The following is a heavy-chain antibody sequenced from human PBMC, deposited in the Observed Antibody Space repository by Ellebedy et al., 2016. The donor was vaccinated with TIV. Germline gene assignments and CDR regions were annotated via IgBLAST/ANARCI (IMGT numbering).Heavy chain of an antibody. D-gene: IGHD5-18*01. J-gene: IGHJ4*02. V-gene: IGHV1-69*13. CDR1: GGTFSSYA. CDR2: IIPIFGTA. Sequence: AASVKVSCKASGGTFSSYAISWVRQAPGQGLEWMGGIIPIFGTANYAQKFQGRVTITADESTSTAYMELSSLRSEDTAVYYCAMRSSKKYSYGYSLGYWGQGTLVTVSS. CDR3: AMRSSKKYSYGYSLGY.